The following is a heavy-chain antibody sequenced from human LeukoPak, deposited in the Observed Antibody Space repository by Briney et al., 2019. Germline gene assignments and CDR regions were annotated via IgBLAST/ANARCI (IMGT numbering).Heavy chain of an antibody. CDR1: GFTFSNYA. V-gene: IGHV3-23*01. CDR2: ISGSSTRT. D-gene: IGHD1-26*01. CDR3: AKRAREARNSDFDY. J-gene: IGHJ4*02. Sequence: PGGSLRLSCAASGFTFSNYAMTWVRQAPGKGLEWVSTISGSSTRTYYADSVKGRFAISRDNSENTLYLQINSLKAEDTAVYYCAKRAREARNSDFDYWGQGTLVTVSS.